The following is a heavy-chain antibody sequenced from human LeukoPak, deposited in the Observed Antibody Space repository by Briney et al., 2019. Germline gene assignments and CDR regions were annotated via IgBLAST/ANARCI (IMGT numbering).Heavy chain of an antibody. CDR2: IIPIFGTA. V-gene: IGHV1-69*01. D-gene: IGHD6-19*01. CDR3: ARMGGPLIHSSGPLNWFDP. J-gene: IGHJ5*02. Sequence: ASLKGSCKASGGTFSSYAIRCVGQAPGQRLEWMGGIIPIFGTANYAQKFQGRVTITADESTRTAYMELSSLRSEDTAVYYCARMGGPLIHSSGPLNWFDPWGQGTLVTVSS. CDR1: GGTFSSYA.